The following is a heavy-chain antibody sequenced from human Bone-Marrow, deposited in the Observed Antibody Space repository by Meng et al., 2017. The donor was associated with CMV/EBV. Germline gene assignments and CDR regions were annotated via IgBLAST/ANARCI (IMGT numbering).Heavy chain of an antibody. Sequence: LRLSCTVSGGSISSDDYYWSWIRQPPGKGLEWIGYIYYSGSTYYSPSLKRRVTISVDTSKNQFSLKLSSMTAADTAVYYCARLTIPHGMDVWGQGTTVTVYS. CDR1: GGSISSDDYY. V-gene: IGHV4-30-4*08. CDR3: ARLTIPHGMDV. D-gene: IGHD2-2*01. CDR2: IYYSGST. J-gene: IGHJ6*01.